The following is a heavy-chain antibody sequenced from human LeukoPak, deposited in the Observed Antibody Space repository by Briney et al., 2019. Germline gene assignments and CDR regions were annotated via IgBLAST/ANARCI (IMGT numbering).Heavy chain of an antibody. V-gene: IGHV3-33*01. J-gene: IGHJ3*01. CDR1: GFTFSTYG. CDR3: ARDNAGLVKHLDAFDL. Sequence: SGGSLRLSCAASGFTFSTYGMHWVRQASGKGLEWVAVIWFDGSNKYYADSVKGRFTISRDNSKNTVYLQMNSLRAEDTAVYYCARDNAGLVKHLDAFDLWGQGTMVTVAS. D-gene: IGHD1-26*01. CDR2: IWFDGSNK.